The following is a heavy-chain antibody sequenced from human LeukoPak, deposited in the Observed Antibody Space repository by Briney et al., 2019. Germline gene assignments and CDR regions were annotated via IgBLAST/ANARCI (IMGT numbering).Heavy chain of an antibody. V-gene: IGHV4-61*01. CDR2: IYYSGST. CDR1: GGSVSSGSYY. D-gene: IGHD1-26*01. CDR3: GRRARGSYFDY. J-gene: IGHJ4*02. Sequence: SETLSLTCTVSGGSVSSGSYYWSWIRQPPGTGLEWIGYIYYSGSTNYNPSLKSRVTISVDTSKNQFSLKLSSVTAADTAVYYCGRRARGSYFDYWGQGTLVTVSS.